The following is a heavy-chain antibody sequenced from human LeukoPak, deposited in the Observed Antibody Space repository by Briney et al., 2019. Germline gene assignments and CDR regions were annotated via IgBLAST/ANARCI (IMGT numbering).Heavy chain of an antibody. D-gene: IGHD4-11*01. V-gene: IGHV1-2*02. CDR3: ARWMTTVITPDY. Sequence: ASVKGSCKASGCTFNGYYLHWVRRAPGQGLEWMGWINPNSGGTNYAQKFQGRVTMTRDTSISTAYMELSRLRSDDTAVYYCARWMTTVITPDYWGQGTLVTVSS. CDR2: INPNSGGT. J-gene: IGHJ4*02. CDR1: GCTFNGYY.